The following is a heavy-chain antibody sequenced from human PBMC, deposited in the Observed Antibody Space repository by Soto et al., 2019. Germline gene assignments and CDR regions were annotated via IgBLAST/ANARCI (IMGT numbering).Heavy chain of an antibody. D-gene: IGHD3-22*01. CDR3: ARCSSQIGYYYYYMDV. J-gene: IGHJ6*03. Sequence: PSETLSLTCTVSGGSISSYYWSWIRQPPGKGLEWIGYIYYSGSTNYNPSLKSRVTISVDTSKNQFSLKLSSVTAADTAVYYCARCSSQIGYYYYYMDVWGKGTTVTVSS. V-gene: IGHV4-59*01. CDR1: GGSISSYY. CDR2: IYYSGST.